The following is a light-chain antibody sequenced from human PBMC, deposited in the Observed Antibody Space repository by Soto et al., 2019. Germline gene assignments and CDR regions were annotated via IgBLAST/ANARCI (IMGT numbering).Light chain of an antibody. J-gene: IGKJ4*01. V-gene: IGKV3-20*01. CDR1: QSVSSSY. Sequence: EIVLTQSPGTLSLSPGERGTLSCRASQSVSSSYLAWYQQKPGQAPRLLIYGASSRATGIPDRFSGSGSGTDFTLTISRLEPEDFAVYYCQQYGSSPLFTFGGGTKVEIK. CDR2: GAS. CDR3: QQYGSSPLFT.